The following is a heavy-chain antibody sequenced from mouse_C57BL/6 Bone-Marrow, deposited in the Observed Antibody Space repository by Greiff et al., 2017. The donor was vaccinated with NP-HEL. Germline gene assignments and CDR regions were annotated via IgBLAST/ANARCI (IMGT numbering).Heavy chain of an antibody. CDR2: IYPGDGDT. V-gene: IGHV1-82*01. J-gene: IGHJ1*03. CDR1: GYAFSSSW. D-gene: IGHD1-1*01. CDR3: AKGDYGRHWYFDV. Sequence: VQLQQSGPELVKPGASVKISCKASGYAFSSSWMNWVKQRPGKGLEWIGRIYPGDGDTNYNGKFKGKATLTADKSSSTAYMQLSSLTSEDSAVYFCAKGDYGRHWYFDVWGTGTTVTVSS.